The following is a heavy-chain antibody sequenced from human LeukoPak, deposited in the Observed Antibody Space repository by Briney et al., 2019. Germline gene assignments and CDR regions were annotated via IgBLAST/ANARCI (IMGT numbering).Heavy chain of an antibody. D-gene: IGHD3-22*01. Sequence: PSETLSLTCTVSGGSISSYYWSWIRQPPGKGLEWIGYIYHSGSTNYNPSLKSRVTISVDTSKNQFSLKLSSVTAADTAVYYSARKNYYDSSGYCDIWGQGTMVTVSS. CDR1: GGSISSYY. J-gene: IGHJ3*02. CDR3: ARKNYYDSSGYCDI. CDR2: IYHSGST. V-gene: IGHV4-59*01.